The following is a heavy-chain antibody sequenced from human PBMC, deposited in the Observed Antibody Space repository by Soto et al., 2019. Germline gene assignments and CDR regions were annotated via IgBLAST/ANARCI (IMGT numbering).Heavy chain of an antibody. Sequence: XTLSLPCTVSGGSLSSYYWTWLRQSPGRGLEWIGYISYSGSTYYNPSLKSRVTISAEKSKNQFSLRMNSMIAADTAVYYCSRADPDASVGYCGQGTLGTVS. CDR1: GGSLSSYY. J-gene: IGHJ4*02. V-gene: IGHV4-59*01. CDR3: SRADPDASVGY. D-gene: IGHD2-15*01. CDR2: ISYSGST.